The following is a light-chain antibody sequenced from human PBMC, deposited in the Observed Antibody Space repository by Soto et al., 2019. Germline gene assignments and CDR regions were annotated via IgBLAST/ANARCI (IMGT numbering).Light chain of an antibody. V-gene: IGKV3-20*01. CDR1: QSVSSSH. CDR3: QQSYSTPLT. CDR2: GAS. Sequence: EIVLTQSPGTLSLSPGERATLSCRASQSVSSSHLAWYQQKPGQAPRLLIYGASSRATGIPDRFSGSGSGTDFTLTISSLQPEDFATYYCQQSYSTPLTFGGGTKVEIK. J-gene: IGKJ4*01.